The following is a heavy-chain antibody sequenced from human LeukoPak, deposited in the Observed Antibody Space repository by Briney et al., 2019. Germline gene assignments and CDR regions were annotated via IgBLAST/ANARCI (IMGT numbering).Heavy chain of an antibody. D-gene: IGHD5-18*01. CDR1: GGSISSYY. J-gene: IGHJ4*02. Sequence: SETLSLTCTVSGGSISSYYWSWIRQPPGKGLEWIGYIYYSGSTNYNPSLKSRVTISVDTSKNQFSLKLSSVTAADTAVYYYATFSYGSTFDHWGQGTLVTVSS. V-gene: IGHV4-59*08. CDR2: IYYSGST. CDR3: ATFSYGSTFDH.